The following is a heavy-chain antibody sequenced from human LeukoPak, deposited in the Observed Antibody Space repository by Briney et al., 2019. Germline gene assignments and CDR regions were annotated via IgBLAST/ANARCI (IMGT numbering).Heavy chain of an antibody. CDR3: ARDRAGDYYDSSGYRLIDY. Sequence: ASVKVSCKASGYTFPSYGISWVRQAPGQGLEWMGWISPYNGNTNYAQKLQGRVTMTTDTSTSIAYMELRSLRSDDTAVYYCARDRAGDYYDSSGYRLIDYWGQGTLVTVSS. J-gene: IGHJ4*02. D-gene: IGHD3-22*01. V-gene: IGHV1-18*01. CDR2: ISPYNGNT. CDR1: GYTFPSYG.